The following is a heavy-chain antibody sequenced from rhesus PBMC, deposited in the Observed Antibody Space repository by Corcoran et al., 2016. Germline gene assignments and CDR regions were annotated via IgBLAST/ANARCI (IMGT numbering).Heavy chain of an antibody. CDR1: GFSLSTSEMG. Sequence: QVTLKESGPALVKPTQTLTLTCTFSGFSLSTSEMGVGGIRQPPGKALEWLANIYWDDGKYYSTYLKNSLAISKDPSKTQVVLTMTTMDPVDTATYYCARGGWTNPGTTPFDYWGQGVLVTVSS. CDR3: ARGGWTNPGTTPFDY. J-gene: IGHJ4*01. V-gene: IGHV2S1*01. CDR2: IYWDDGK. D-gene: IGHD1-26*01.